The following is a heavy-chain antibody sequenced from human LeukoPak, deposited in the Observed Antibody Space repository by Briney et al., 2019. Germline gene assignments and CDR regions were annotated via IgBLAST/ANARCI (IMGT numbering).Heavy chain of an antibody. CDR2: IYATGST. Sequence: SETLSLTCTVFGGSISSGTYYWSWIRQPAGKGLEWIGRIYATGSTNYNPSLKSRVTISVDTSKNQFSLKLSSVTAADTAVYYCASSWFYYGSGSYYFDSWGQGTLVTVSS. CDR1: GGSISSGTYY. CDR3: ASSWFYYGSGSYYFDS. J-gene: IGHJ4*02. V-gene: IGHV4-61*02. D-gene: IGHD3-10*01.